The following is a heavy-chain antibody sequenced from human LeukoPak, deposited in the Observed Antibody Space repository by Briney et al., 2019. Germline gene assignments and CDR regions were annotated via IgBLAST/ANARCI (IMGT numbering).Heavy chain of an antibody. CDR2: ISAYNGNT. V-gene: IGHV1-18*01. Sequence: ASVKVSCKASGYTFTSYGISWVRQAPGQGLEWMGWISAYNGNTNYAQKLQGRVTMTTDTSTSTAYMELRSLRSDDTAVYYCARSLYYDFWSGYSPSKSLYGMDVWGQGTTVTVSS. CDR3: ARSLYYDFWSGYSPSKSLYGMDV. D-gene: IGHD3-3*01. J-gene: IGHJ6*02. CDR1: GYTFTSYG.